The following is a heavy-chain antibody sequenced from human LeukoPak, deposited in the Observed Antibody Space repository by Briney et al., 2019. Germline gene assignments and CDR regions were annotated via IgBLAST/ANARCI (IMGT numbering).Heavy chain of an antibody. V-gene: IGHV3-23*01. CDR3: AKSVAGTSISWYFDY. D-gene: IGHD6-19*01. CDR1: GFTFSSYA. CDR2: ISGSGGST. Sequence: GGSLRLSCAASGFTFSSYAMSWVRQAPGKGLEWVSAISGSGGSTCYADSVKGRFTISRDNSKNTLYLQVNSLRAEDTAVYYCAKSVAGTSISWYFDYWGQGTLVTVSS. J-gene: IGHJ4*02.